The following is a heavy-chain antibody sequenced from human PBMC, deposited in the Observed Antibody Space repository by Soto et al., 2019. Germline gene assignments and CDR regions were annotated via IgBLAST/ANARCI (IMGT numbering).Heavy chain of an antibody. CDR2: ISSSGSTI. CDR3: ARLMYYDFWSGYYSKGKFSWFDP. Sequence: XGSXRLSCAASGFTFSDYYMSWIRQAPGKGLEWVSYISSSGSTIYYADYVKGRFTISRDNAKNSLYLQMNSLRAEDTVVYYCARLMYYDFWSGYYSKGKFSWFDPWGQGTLVTVSS. CDR1: GFTFSDYY. V-gene: IGHV3-11*01. J-gene: IGHJ5*02. D-gene: IGHD3-3*01.